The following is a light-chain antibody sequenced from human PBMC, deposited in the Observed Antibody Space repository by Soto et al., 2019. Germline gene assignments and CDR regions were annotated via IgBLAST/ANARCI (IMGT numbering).Light chain of an antibody. CDR3: SSYSSSSTLYV. CDR1: SSDVGAYGY. CDR2: EVT. Sequence: QSVLTQPASVSGSPGQSITISCTGTSSDVGAYGYVSWYQQHPGKAPQLMIYEVTNRPSGISYRFSGSKSGNTASLTISGLQAEDEADYYCSSYSSSSTLYVXGTGTKVTV. V-gene: IGLV2-14*01. J-gene: IGLJ1*01.